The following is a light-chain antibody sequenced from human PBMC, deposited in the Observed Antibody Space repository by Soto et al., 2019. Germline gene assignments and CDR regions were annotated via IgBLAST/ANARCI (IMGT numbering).Light chain of an antibody. J-gene: IGKJ4*01. CDR1: QSISSR. V-gene: IGKV1-5*03. Sequence: DIQMTQSPSTLSASVGDRVTISCRASQSISSRLAWYQQKAGKAPKLLIHKASGLQSGVPSRFSGSGSGTEFTLIISSLQPDDFATYYCQQYARNPLTFGGGTKVDIK. CDR3: QQYARNPLT. CDR2: KAS.